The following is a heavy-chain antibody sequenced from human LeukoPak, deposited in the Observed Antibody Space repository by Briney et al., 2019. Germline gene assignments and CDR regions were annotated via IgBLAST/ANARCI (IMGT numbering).Heavy chain of an antibody. CDR2: IYSGGTI. V-gene: IGHV3-53*01. Sequence: GGSLRLSCAASGFSVSGNCMSWVRQAPGKGLEWVSVIYSGGTIYYADSVKGRFTISRDNLKNTLSLEMNSLRAEDTAVYYCARHRGGPDSAFDYWGQGTLVTVSS. CDR3: ARHRGGPDSAFDY. CDR1: GFSVSGNC. J-gene: IGHJ4*02. D-gene: IGHD3-16*01.